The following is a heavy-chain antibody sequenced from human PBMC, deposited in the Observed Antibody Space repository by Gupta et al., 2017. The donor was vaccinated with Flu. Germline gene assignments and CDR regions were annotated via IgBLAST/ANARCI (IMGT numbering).Heavy chain of an antibody. V-gene: IGHV3-30*03. CDR1: GFTLRTYA. CDR3: VRGEWCSSPDAFDI. Sequence: QVQLGGSWGGVGQPGRALRPSWSVPGFTLRTYAMHWVRQAPGKGLEWVAVILYDGSNQYYADSVKGRFTIARDDSNNAVFLQMNSLRAENTAVYVCVRGEWCSSPDAFDIWGRGTTGTV. J-gene: IGHJ3*02. CDR2: ILYDGSNQ. D-gene: IGHD2-15*01.